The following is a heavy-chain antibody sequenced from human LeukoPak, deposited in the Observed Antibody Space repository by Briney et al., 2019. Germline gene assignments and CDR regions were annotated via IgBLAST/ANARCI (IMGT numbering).Heavy chain of an antibody. CDR1: GFTFSNAW. Sequence: TLGGSLRLSCAASGFTFSNAWMSWVRQAPGKGLEWVGRIKSKTDGGATHYAAPVKGRFTISRDDSKNTLYLQMNSLKTEDTAVYYCTTEAYYYDSRAIKYFDYWGQGTLVTVSS. D-gene: IGHD3-22*01. CDR3: TTEAYYYDSRAIKYFDY. CDR2: IKSKTDGGAT. V-gene: IGHV3-15*01. J-gene: IGHJ4*02.